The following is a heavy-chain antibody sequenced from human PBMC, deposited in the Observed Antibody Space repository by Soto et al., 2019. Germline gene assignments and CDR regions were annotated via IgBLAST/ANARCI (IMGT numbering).Heavy chain of an antibody. CDR2: FDPEDGET. CDR3: ATGPTTGYNFYYYYMDV. Sequence: ASVKVSCKVSGYTLTELSMHWVRQAPGKGLEWMGGFDPEDGETIYAQKFQGRVTMTEDTSTDTAYMELSSLRSEDTAVYYCATGPTTGYNFYYYYMDVWGKGTTVTVS. V-gene: IGHV1-24*01. D-gene: IGHD5-12*01. CDR1: GYTLTELS. J-gene: IGHJ6*03.